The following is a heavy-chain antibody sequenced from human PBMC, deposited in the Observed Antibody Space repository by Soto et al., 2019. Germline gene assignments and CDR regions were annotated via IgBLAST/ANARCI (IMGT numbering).Heavy chain of an antibody. CDR1: GYTFTSYD. V-gene: IGHV1-8*01. J-gene: IGHJ5*02. Sequence: QVQLVQSGAEVKKPGASVKVSCKASGYTFTSYDINWVRQATGQGLERMGWMNPNSGNTGYAQKFQGRFTMTRNTPIRTAYIALSSLRSGDTAVYYCARERANRLDPWGQGTLVTVSS. CDR2: MNPNSGNT. CDR3: ARERANRLDP.